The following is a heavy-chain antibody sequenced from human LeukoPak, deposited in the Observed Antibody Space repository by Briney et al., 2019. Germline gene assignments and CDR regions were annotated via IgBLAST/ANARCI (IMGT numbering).Heavy chain of an antibody. CDR3: AGGQLWIFDY. CDR1: GYSFTSKY. V-gene: IGHV1-46*03. D-gene: IGHD5-18*01. Sequence: GASVKVSCKASGYSFTSKYMHWVRQAPGQGPEWMGIINPSGGSTSYPQKFQGRFTMTRDTSTSTVYMELSSLKSEDTAVYYCAGGQLWIFDYWGQGTLLTVSS. CDR2: INPSGGST. J-gene: IGHJ4*02.